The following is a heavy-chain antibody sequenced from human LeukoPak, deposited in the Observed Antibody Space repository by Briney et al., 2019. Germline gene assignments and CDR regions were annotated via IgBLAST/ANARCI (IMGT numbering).Heavy chain of an antibody. J-gene: IGHJ4*02. CDR3: AREAMYSYGNDFDY. CDR2: IYYSGST. CDR1: GGSVSSGSYY. Sequence: SETLSLTCTASGGSVSSGSYYWSWIRQPPGKGPEWIGYIYYSGSTNYNPSLKSRVTISVDTSKNQFSLKLSSVTAADTAVYHCAREAMYSYGNDFDYWGQGTLVTVSS. D-gene: IGHD5-18*01. V-gene: IGHV4-61*01.